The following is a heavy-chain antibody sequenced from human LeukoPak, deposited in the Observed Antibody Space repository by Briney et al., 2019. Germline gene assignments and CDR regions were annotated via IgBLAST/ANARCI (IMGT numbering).Heavy chain of an antibody. CDR2: MDPNSGNT. V-gene: IGHV1-8*01. CDR3: ARDGDDTAIAQHAFDI. Sequence: ASVKVSCKASGYTFTNYDINWVRQATGQGLEWLGWMDPNSGNTGYAQKLQGRVTMTTDTSTSTAYMELRSLRSDDTAVYYCARDGDDTAIAQHAFDIWGQGTMVTVSS. J-gene: IGHJ3*02. CDR1: GYTFTNYD. D-gene: IGHD5-18*01.